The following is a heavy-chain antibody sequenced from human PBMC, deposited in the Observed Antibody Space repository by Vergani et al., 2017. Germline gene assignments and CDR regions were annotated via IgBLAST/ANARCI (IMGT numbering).Heavy chain of an antibody. V-gene: IGHV1-69*01. CDR3: ARAYNPIGLRLGELSHFDY. D-gene: IGHD3-16*02. CDR2: IIPIFGTA. CDR1: GGTFSSYA. Sequence: QVQLVQSGAEVKKPGSSVKVSCKASGGTFSSYAISWVRQAPGQGLEWMGGIIPIFGTANYAQKFQGRVTITADESTSTAYMELSSLGSEDTAVYYCARAYNPIGLRLGELSHFDYWGQGTLVTVSS. J-gene: IGHJ4*02.